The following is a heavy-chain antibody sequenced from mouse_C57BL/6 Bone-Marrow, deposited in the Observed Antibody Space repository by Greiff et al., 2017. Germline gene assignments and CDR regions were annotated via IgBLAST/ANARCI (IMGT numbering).Heavy chain of an antibody. CDR2: ISNFAYRI. V-gene: IGHV5-15*01. CDR1: GFTFSDYG. J-gene: IGHJ4*01. Sequence: EVQRVESGGGLVQPGGSLKLSCAASGFTFSDYGMAWVRQAPRKGPEWVAFISNFAYRIYYADTVTGRFTISRENAKNTLYLEMSSLRSEDTAMYYCARRGYGYYAMDYWGQGTSVTVSS. CDR3: ARRGYGYYAMDY. D-gene: IGHD2-2*01.